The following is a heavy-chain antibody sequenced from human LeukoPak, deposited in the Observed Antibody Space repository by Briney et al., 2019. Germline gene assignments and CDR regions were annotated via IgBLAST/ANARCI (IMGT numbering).Heavy chain of an antibody. CDR2: IYSGGST. J-gene: IGHJ4*02. V-gene: IGHV3-66*01. D-gene: IGHD1-26*01. Sequence: GGSLRLSCAASGFTVRSNYMNWVRKAPGKGLDWFSVIYSGGSTYYADSVKGRFTISRDSSKNTLYLQMNSLRAEDTAVYYCAREGTWSYYYDYWGQGTLVTVSS. CDR1: GFTVRSNY. CDR3: AREGTWSYYYDY.